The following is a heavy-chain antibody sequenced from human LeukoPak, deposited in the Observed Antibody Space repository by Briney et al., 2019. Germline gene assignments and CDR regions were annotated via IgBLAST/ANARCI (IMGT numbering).Heavy chain of an antibody. D-gene: IGHD4-17*01. CDR2: IYYSGST. Sequence: PSQTLSLTCTVSGGSISSSSYYWGWIRQPPGKGLEWIGSIYYSGSTYYNPSLKSRVTISVDTSKNQFSLKLSSVTAADTAVYYCASGDTVTTTRADNWFDPWGQGTLVTVSS. J-gene: IGHJ5*02. CDR3: ASGDTVTTTRADNWFDP. V-gene: IGHV4-39*01. CDR1: GGSISSSSYY.